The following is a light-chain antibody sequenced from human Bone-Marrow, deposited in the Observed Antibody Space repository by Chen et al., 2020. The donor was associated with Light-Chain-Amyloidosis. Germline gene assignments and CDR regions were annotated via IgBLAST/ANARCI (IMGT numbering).Light chain of an antibody. V-gene: IGLV1-47*01. CDR2: RNN. CDR3: SAWDDSLSAVV. J-gene: IGLJ2*01. CDR1: SSNIGRNY. Sequence: QSVLTQPPSASGTPGQRVTISCSGTSSNIGRNYIYWYKQFPGTAPKLLIYRNNQRPSGVTDRFSGSKSGNAASLAISGLRPEDEADYYWSAWDDSLSAVVFGGGTKLTVL.